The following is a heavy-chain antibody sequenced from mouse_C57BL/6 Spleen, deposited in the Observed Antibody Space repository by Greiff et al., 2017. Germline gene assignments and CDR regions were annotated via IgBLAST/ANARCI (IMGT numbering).Heavy chain of an antibody. D-gene: IGHD3-2*02. V-gene: IGHV1-61*01. Sequence: QVQLQQPGAELVRPGSSVKLSCKASGYTFTSYWMDWVKQRPGQGLEWIGNIYPSDSETHYNQKFKDKATLTVDKSSSTAYMQLSSLTSEDSAVYNCARQTAQATYYYAMDYWGQGTSVTVSS. CDR1: GYTFTSYW. CDR2: IYPSDSET. J-gene: IGHJ4*01. CDR3: ARQTAQATYYYAMDY.